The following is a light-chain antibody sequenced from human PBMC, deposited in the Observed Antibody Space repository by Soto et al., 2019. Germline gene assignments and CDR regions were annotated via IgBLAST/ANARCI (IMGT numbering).Light chain of an antibody. V-gene: IGLV2-23*02. CDR2: GVS. CDR3: CSYAGSSTWV. Sequence: QSALTQPASVSGSPGQSITISCTGTSSDVGSYNLVSWYQQHPGKAPKLMIYGVSKRPSGVSNHFSGSKSGNTASLTISGLQAEDEADYYCCSYAGSSTWVFGGGTKLTVL. J-gene: IGLJ3*02. CDR1: SSDVGSYNL.